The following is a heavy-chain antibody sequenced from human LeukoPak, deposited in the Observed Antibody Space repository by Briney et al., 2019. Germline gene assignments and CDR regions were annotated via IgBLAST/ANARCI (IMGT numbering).Heavy chain of an antibody. CDR3: GMGGGVAAAGAFDV. V-gene: IGHV4-4*02. J-gene: IGHJ3*01. Sequence: PSGTLSLTCAVSGGSISSTNWWTWVRQPPGKGLEWIGEIYHGGSTNYNPSLRSRVTISLDKSKNQFSVKLDSVTAADTAVYYCGMGGGVAAAGAFDVWGQGTMVTVSS. CDR1: GGSISSTNW. D-gene: IGHD6-13*01. CDR2: IYHGGST.